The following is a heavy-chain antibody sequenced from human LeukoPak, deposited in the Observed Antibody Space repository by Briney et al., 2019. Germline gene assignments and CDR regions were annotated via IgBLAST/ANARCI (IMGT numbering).Heavy chain of an antibody. CDR3: ARGMITFGGVMPIDY. V-gene: IGHV4-30-2*01. Sequence: SETLSLTCAVSGGSISSGGYSWSWIRQPPGKGLEWIGYIYHSGSTNYNPSLKSRVTISVDTSKNQFSLKLSSVTAADTAVYYCARGMITFGGVMPIDYWGQGTLVTVSS. J-gene: IGHJ4*02. CDR2: IYHSGST. D-gene: IGHD3-16*01. CDR1: GGSISSGGYS.